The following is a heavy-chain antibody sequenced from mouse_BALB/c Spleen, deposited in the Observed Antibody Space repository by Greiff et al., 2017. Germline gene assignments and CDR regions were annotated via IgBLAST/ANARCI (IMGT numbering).Heavy chain of an antibody. Sequence: EVQRVESGGGLVQPGGSLKLSCAASGFTFCSYGMSWVRQTPDKRLELVATINSNGGSTYYPDSVKGRFTISSDNAKNTLYLQMSSLKTEDTAMYYCARDFYYYGSVFDDWGQGTTLTVSS. V-gene: IGHV5-6-3*01. CDR3: ARDFYYYGSVFDD. CDR2: INSNGGST. CDR1: GFTFCSYG. D-gene: IGHD1-1*01. J-gene: IGHJ2*01.